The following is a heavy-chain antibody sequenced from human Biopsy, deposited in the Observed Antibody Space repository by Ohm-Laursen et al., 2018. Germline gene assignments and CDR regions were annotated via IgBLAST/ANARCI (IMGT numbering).Heavy chain of an antibody. Sequence: ASVKASCKASGYTFSLYHIHWVRQAPGQGLEWMGWANPNSGATNYAQKFQGRVTMTSDTSISTAYIELRRLISDDTAVYFCARDRMVTIITLVRADTFDIWGQGTLVSVSS. J-gene: IGHJ3*02. CDR2: ANPNSGAT. V-gene: IGHV1-2*02. D-gene: IGHD3-10*01. CDR3: ARDRMVTIITLVRADTFDI. CDR1: GYTFSLYH.